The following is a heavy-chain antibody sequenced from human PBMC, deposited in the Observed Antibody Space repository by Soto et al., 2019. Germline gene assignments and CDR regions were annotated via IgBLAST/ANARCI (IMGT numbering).Heavy chain of an antibody. Sequence: GSLRLSCAASGFTFSDYYMSWIRQSPGEGLEWIAYIGGSGYTKYADSVKGRFTISRDNAKNSLYLQMNSLRAEDTAVYYCAIRASYYDSSGYFDYWGQGT. CDR1: GFTFSDYY. CDR3: AIRASYYDSSGYFDY. D-gene: IGHD3-22*01. V-gene: IGHV3-11*06. CDR2: IGGSGYT. J-gene: IGHJ4*02.